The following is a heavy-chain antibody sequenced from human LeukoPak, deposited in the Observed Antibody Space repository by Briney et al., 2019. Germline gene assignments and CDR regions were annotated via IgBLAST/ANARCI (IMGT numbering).Heavy chain of an antibody. Sequence: SVKVSCKASGYTFTSYYMHWVRQAPGQGLEWMGGIIPIFGTVNYAQKFQGRVTITADESTSTAYMELSSLRSEDTAVYYCARDQGSMVRGLYEMNYWGQGTLVTVSS. CDR1: GYTFTSYY. D-gene: IGHD3-10*01. CDR3: ARDQGSMVRGLYEMNY. J-gene: IGHJ4*02. V-gene: IGHV1-69*13. CDR2: IIPIFGTV.